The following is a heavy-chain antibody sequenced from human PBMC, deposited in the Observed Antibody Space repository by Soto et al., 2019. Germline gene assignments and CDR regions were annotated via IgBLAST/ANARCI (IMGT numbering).Heavy chain of an antibody. D-gene: IGHD3-10*01. V-gene: IGHV1-18*01. CDR1: GYTFTSYG. CDR3: GTDLGTPYYYDMDL. CDR2: ISAYNGNT. J-gene: IGHJ6*03. Sequence: ASVKVSCKASGYTFTSYGISWVRQAPGQGLEWMGWISAYNGNTNYAQKLQGRVTMTTDTSTSTAYMELRSLRSDDTAVYYCGTDLGTPYYYDMDLWGKGTTVTVSS.